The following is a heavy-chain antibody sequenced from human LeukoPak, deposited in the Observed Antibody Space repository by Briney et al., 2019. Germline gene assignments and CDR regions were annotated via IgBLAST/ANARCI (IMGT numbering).Heavy chain of an antibody. CDR3: TRDHGLDV. J-gene: IGHJ6*02. CDR2: INSDGSAT. V-gene: IGHV3-74*01. CDR1: GFTFSSYW. Sequence: GGSLRLSCAASGFTFSSYWISWVRQAPGKGLMWVSQINSDGSATSCADPVKGPCTISRDNAKNMLYLEMNSLRVEDTAVYFCTRDHGLDVWGQGTTVTVSS.